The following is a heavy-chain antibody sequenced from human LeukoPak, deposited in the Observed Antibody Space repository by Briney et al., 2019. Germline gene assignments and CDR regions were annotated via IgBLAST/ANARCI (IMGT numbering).Heavy chain of an antibody. CDR3: ARDSAGYCSSTSCYNVAFDI. D-gene: IGHD2-2*02. CDR1: GFIFGTYA. J-gene: IGHJ3*02. CDR2: ISYDGSNK. V-gene: IGHV3-30*04. Sequence: PGGSLRLSCAASGFIFGTYAMHWVRQAPGKGLEWVAVISYDGSNKYYADSVKGRFTISRDNSKNTLYLQMNSLRAEDTAVYYCARDSAGYCSSTSCYNVAFDIWGQGTMVTVSS.